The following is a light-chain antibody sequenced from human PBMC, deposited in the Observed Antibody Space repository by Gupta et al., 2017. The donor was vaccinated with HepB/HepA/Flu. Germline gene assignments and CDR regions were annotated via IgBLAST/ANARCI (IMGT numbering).Light chain of an antibody. CDR1: QSLAYRDGNIY. V-gene: IGKV2-30*01. Sequence: EVVMTQSPLSLSVTLGQPASISCRSSQSLAYRDGNIYLNWFQQRPGQSPRRLIYNVSNRDSWVPDRFSGSGSGTDFTLKISRVEAEDVGVYYCMQGTHWPPYTFGHGTKLEIK. CDR2: NVS. CDR3: MQGTHWPPYT. J-gene: IGKJ2*01.